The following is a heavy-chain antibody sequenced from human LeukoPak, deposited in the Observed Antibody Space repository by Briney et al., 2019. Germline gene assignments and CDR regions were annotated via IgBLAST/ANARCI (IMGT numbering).Heavy chain of an antibody. CDR3: AREGGFDSSAYYGFDY. CDR1: GFTFTSYV. J-gene: IGHJ4*02. V-gene: IGHV3-30*01. D-gene: IGHD3-22*01. Sequence: GGPLRLSCAASGFTFTSYVMHWVRQAPGKGLEWVAFISQDGSEKNYADSVKGRFTISRDNSKDTLYLQMDSLRAEDTAVYYCAREGGFDSSAYYGFDYWGQGTLVTVSS. CDR2: ISQDGSEK.